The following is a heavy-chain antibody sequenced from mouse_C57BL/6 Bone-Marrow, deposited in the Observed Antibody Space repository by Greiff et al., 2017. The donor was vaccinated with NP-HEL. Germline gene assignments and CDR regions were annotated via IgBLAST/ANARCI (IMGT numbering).Heavy chain of an antibody. Sequence: EVQLKESGGDLVKPGGSLKLSCAASGFTFSSYGMSWVRQTPDKRLEWVATISSGGSYTYYPDSVKGRFTISRDNAKNTLYLQMSSLKSEDTAMYYCARHYYSNGYYAMDYWGQGTSVTVSS. V-gene: IGHV5-6*01. CDR1: GFTFSSYG. J-gene: IGHJ4*01. D-gene: IGHD2-5*01. CDR2: ISSGGSYT. CDR3: ARHYYSNGYYAMDY.